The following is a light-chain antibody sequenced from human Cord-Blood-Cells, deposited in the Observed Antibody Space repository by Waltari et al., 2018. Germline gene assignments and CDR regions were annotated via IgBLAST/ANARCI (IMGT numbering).Light chain of an antibody. Sequence: QSALTQPASVSGSPGQSIPIPCTGTSSAVGGYHYVSWYQQHPGKAPKLMIYEVSNRPSGVSNRFSGSKSGNTASLTISGLQAEDEADYYCSSYTSSSTLYVFGTGTKVTVL. V-gene: IGLV2-14*01. J-gene: IGLJ1*01. CDR1: SSAVGGYHY. CDR3: SSYTSSSTLYV. CDR2: EVS.